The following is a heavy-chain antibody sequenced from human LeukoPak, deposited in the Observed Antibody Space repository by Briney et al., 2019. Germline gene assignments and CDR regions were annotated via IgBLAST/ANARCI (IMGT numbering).Heavy chain of an antibody. CDR2: INPNSGGT. V-gene: IGHV1-2*02. Sequence: ASVKVSCKASGHTFSGYYMNWVRQAPGQGLEWMGWINPNSGGTDYAQKFQGRVTMTRDTSIRTAYMELSSLRSDDAAVYYCAKGGAEQWLVRDYYFDYWGQGTLVTVSS. J-gene: IGHJ4*02. CDR1: GHTFSGYY. CDR3: AKGGAEQWLVRDYYFDY. D-gene: IGHD6-19*01.